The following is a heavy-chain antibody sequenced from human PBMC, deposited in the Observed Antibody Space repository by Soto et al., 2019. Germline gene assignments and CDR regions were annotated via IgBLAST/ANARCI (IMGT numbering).Heavy chain of an antibody. J-gene: IGHJ6*03. CDR2: IYYSGST. V-gene: IGHV4-59*08. D-gene: IGHD6-13*01. Sequence: SETLSLTCTVSGGSISSYYWSWIRQPPGKGLEWTGYIYYSGSTNYNPSLKSRVTISVDTSKNQFSLKLSSVTAADTAVYYCASLPGSYIAARRTYYYYYMDVWGKGTTVTVSS. CDR1: GGSISSYY. CDR3: ASLPGSYIAARRTYYYYYMDV.